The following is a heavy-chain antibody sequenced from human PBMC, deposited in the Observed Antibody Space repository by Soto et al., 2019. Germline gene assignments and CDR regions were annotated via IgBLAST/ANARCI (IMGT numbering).Heavy chain of an antibody. CDR2: VRHDGRNI. V-gene: IGHV3-33*01. CDR1: GFTFSGYG. D-gene: IGHD3-10*01. J-gene: IGHJ4*02. CDR3: VRDGEGSRHFYGFLDY. Sequence: QVHLVESGGGVVQPGRSLRLSCAATGFTFSGYGMHWVRQAPGKGLEWVAVVRHDGRNIHYPDFVKGRFTISRDNSKNTLDLQVNSLRAENTAVYYCVRDGEGSRHFYGFLDYWGQGTMVTVSS.